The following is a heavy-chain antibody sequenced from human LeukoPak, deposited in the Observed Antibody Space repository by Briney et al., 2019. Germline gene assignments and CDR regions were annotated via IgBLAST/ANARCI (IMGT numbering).Heavy chain of an antibody. CDR2: IYGSGGT. CDR1: GFTVSSNY. CDR3: ARELKSENNRSYYFDS. Sequence: PGGSLRLSCAASGFTVSSNYMNWVRQAPGKGLEWVSIIYGSGGTHYADSLKGRFTISRDNSKNTVFLQMNSLRAEDTAVYYCARELKSENNRSYYFDSWGQGTLVTVSS. V-gene: IGHV3-53*01. J-gene: IGHJ4*02. D-gene: IGHD1/OR15-1a*01.